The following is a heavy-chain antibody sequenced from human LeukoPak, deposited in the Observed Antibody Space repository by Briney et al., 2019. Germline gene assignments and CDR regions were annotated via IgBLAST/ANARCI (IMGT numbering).Heavy chain of an antibody. V-gene: IGHV4-61*02. CDR3: ARERQGPDY. D-gene: IGHD6-25*01. CDR1: GGSISSGSYY. Sequence: SETLSLTCTVSGGSISSGSYYWSWIRQPAGKGLEWIGRIYTSGSPNYNPSLKSRVTISVDTSKNQFSLKLSSVTAADTAVYYCARERQGPDYWGQGTLVTVSS. CDR2: IYTSGSP. J-gene: IGHJ4*02.